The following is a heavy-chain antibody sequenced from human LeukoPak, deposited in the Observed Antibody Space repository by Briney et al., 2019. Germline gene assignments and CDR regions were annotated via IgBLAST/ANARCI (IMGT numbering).Heavy chain of an antibody. V-gene: IGHV3-30*04. CDR3: AREEYSSSLGAFDI. J-gene: IGHJ3*02. CDR1: GFTFSSYA. D-gene: IGHD6-6*01. CDR2: ISYDGSNK. Sequence: RGGSLRLSCAASGFTFSSYAMHWVRQPPGKGLEWVAVISYDGSNKYYADSVKGRFTISRDNSKNTLYLQMNSLRAEDTAVYYCAREEYSSSLGAFDIWGQGTMVTVSS.